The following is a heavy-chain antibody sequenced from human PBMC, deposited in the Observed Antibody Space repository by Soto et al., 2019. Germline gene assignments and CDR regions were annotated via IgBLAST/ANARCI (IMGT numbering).Heavy chain of an antibody. V-gene: IGHV3-7*03. CDR2: IKEDGNEK. J-gene: IGHJ6*02. CDR1: GFPFNNYY. D-gene: IGHD6-19*01. CDR3: TRGAGGWNYYAMDV. Sequence: GGSLRLSCAASGFPFNNYYMTWFRQASGKGLEWVASIKEDGNEKYYVDSVKGRFTISRDNAKNSLSLQMNSLRAEDTAVYYCTRGAGGWNYYAMDVWGPGATVTVSS.